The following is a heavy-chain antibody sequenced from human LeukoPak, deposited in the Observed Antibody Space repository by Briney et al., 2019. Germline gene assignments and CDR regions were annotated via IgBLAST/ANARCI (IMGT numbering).Heavy chain of an antibody. J-gene: IGHJ4*02. CDR1: GFTFSDYS. CDR2: IDGSGDTI. Sequence: LPGVSLRLSCAAPGFTFSDYSMNWVRQAPGKGLEWVSYIDGSGDTIYYADSVKGRFTISRDNAKNSLDLQMNSLRDEDTAVYYCSRRFDCWGQGTLVTVSS. V-gene: IGHV3-48*02. CDR3: SRRFDC.